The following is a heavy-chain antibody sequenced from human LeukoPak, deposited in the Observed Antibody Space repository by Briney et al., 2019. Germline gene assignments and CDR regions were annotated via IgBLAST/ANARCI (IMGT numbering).Heavy chain of an antibody. CDR3: ARAAEDYGSGPSRDLDWYFDL. CDR2: INPNSGGT. D-gene: IGHD3-10*01. V-gene: IGHV1-2*04. CDR1: GYTFTSYY. J-gene: IGHJ2*01. Sequence: ASVKVSCKASGYTFTSYYMHWVRQAPGQGLEWMGWINPNSGGTNYAQKFQGWVTMTRDTSISTAYMELSRLRSDDTAVYYCARAAEDYGSGPSRDLDWYFDLWGRGTLVTVSS.